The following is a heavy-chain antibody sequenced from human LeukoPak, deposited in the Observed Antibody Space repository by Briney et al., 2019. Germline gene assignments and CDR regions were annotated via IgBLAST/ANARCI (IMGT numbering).Heavy chain of an antibody. D-gene: IGHD5-24*01. Sequence: ASVKVSCKASEYTLTSYYLHWVRQAPGQGLEWMAIIKPGGGTSHAQKFQGRVTMTRDTSASTVYMELSSLRSEDTAVYYCASVYKHGMDVWGQGTTVTVSS. V-gene: IGHV1-46*01. CDR2: IKPGGGT. J-gene: IGHJ6*02. CDR3: ASVYKHGMDV. CDR1: EYTLTSYY.